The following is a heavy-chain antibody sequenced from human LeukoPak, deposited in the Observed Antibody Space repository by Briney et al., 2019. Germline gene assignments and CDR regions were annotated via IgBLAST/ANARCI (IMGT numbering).Heavy chain of an antibody. CDR3: ATRRSGSHPYY. V-gene: IGHV4-39*01. D-gene: IGHD1-26*01. Sequence: SETLSLTCTVSGASVSCSSYYSEWIRQPPGKGLEWVGSIFYSGSTHYNPSLKSRVTMSVDTSNNQFSLRLSSVTATDTAVYYCATRRSGSHPYYWGQGTLVTVSS. CDR2: IFYSGST. J-gene: IGHJ4*02. CDR1: GASVSCSSYY.